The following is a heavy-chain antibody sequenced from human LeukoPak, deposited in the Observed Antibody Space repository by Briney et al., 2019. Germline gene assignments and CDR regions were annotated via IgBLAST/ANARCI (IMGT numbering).Heavy chain of an antibody. Sequence: GGSLRLSCAASGFTFSNYAIHWVRQAPGKGLEWVAFISYDGNDKYYADSVKGRFTTSRDNSKNTLYLQMNSLRAEDTAVYYCARDRDVVVPAATLDYWGQGTLVTVSS. J-gene: IGHJ4*02. D-gene: IGHD2-2*01. CDR1: GFTFSNYA. CDR3: ARDRDVVVPAATLDY. V-gene: IGHV3-30*03. CDR2: ISYDGNDK.